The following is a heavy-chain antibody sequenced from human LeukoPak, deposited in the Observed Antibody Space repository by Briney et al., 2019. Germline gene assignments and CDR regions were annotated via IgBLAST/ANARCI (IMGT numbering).Heavy chain of an antibody. CDR1: GFTFSSYG. CDR3: AKGPDYGDYYFDY. Sequence: QSGGSLRLSCAASGFTFSSYGMSWVRQAPGKGLEWVSAISGSGGSTYYADSVKGRFTISRDNSKNTLYLQMNSLRAEDTAVYYCAKGPDYGDYYFDYWGQGTLVTVSS. J-gene: IGHJ4*02. D-gene: IGHD4-17*01. CDR2: ISGSGGST. V-gene: IGHV3-23*01.